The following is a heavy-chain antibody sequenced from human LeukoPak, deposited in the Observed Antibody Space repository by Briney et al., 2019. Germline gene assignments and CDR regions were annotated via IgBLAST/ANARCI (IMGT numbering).Heavy chain of an antibody. CDR2: ISGSGGST. D-gene: IGHD6-19*01. J-gene: IGHJ4*02. CDR1: GFTFSSYA. V-gene: IGHV3-23*01. CDR3: AKDEQWLGYFDY. Sequence: PGGSPRLSCAASGFTFSSYAMSWVRQAPGKGLEWVSAISGSGGSTYYADSVKGRFTISRDNSKNTLYLQMNSPRAEDTAVYYCAKDEQWLGYFDYWGRGTLVTVSS.